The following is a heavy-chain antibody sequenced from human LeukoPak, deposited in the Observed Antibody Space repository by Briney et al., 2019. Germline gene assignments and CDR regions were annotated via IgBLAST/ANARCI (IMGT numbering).Heavy chain of an antibody. CDR2: IYHSGST. CDR1: GGSISSGGYY. J-gene: IGHJ4*02. Sequence: PSQTLSLTCTVSGGSISSGGYYWSWIRQPPGKGLEWIGYIYHSGSTYYNPSLKSRVTISVDRSKNQFSMKLSSVTAADTAVYYCARGATDPARYYFDYWGQGTLVTVSS. CDR3: ARGATDPARYYFDY. D-gene: IGHD5-24*01. V-gene: IGHV4-30-2*01.